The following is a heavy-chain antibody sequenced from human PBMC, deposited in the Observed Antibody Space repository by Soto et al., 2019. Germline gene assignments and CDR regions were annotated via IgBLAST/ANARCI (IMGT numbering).Heavy chain of an antibody. CDR2: ISAHNGNT. CDR3: ARGRYGDY. J-gene: IGHJ4*02. CDR1: GYAFTTYG. Sequence: QVHLVQSGAEVKKPGASVKVSCQGSGYAFTTYGITWVRQAPGQGLEWMGWISAHNGNTNYAQKLQGRVTVTRDTSTSTVYMELRSLRYDDTAVYYWARGRYGDYWGQGALVTVSS. D-gene: IGHD1-1*01. V-gene: IGHV1-18*01.